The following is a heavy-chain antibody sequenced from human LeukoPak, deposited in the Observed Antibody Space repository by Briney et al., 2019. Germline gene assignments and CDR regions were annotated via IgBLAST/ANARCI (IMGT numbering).Heavy chain of an antibody. V-gene: IGHV1-2*02. J-gene: IGHJ3*02. CDR1: GYTFTGYY. D-gene: IGHD4-17*01. CDR2: INPNSGGT. Sequence: ASVTVSCKASGYTFTGYYMHWVRQAPGQGLEWMGWINPNSGGTNYAQKFQGRVTMTSDTSISTAYMELSRLRFDDTAVYYCARPRDYGDYDAFDIWGQGTMVTVSS. CDR3: ARPRDYGDYDAFDI.